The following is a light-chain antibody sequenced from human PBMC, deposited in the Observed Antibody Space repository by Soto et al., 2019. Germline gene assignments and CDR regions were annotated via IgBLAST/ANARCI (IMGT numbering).Light chain of an antibody. Sequence: HSVLTQPPSVSAAPGQKVTISCSGSSSNIGNNYVSWYQQLPGTAPKLLIYDNNKRPSGIPDRFSGSKSGTSATLGITGLQTGDEADYYCGTWDSSLSAEVFGGGTKVTVL. J-gene: IGLJ2*01. CDR3: GTWDSSLSAEV. CDR2: DNN. CDR1: SSNIGNNY. V-gene: IGLV1-51*01.